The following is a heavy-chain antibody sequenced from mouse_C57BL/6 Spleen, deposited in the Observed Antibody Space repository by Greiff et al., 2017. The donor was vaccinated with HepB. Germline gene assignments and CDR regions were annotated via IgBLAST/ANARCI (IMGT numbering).Heavy chain of an antibody. V-gene: IGHV1-64*01. D-gene: IGHD1-3*01. CDR2: IHPNSGST. CDR3: ARGKISGNSYYFDY. CDR1: GYTFTSYW. Sequence: QVQLQQPGAELVKPGASVKLSCKASGYTFTSYWMHWVKQRPGQGLEWIGMIHPNSGSTNYNEKFKSKATLTVDKSSSTADMQLSSLTSEDSAVYYCARGKISGNSYYFDYWGHGTTLTVSS. J-gene: IGHJ2*01.